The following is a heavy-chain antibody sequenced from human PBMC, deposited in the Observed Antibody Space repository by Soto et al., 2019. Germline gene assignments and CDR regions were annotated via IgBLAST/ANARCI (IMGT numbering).Heavy chain of an antibody. Sequence: ASVKVSCKASGYTFTSYAMHWVRQAPGQRLEWMGWINAGNGNTKYSQKFQGRVTITRDTSASAAYMELSSLRSEDTAVYYCARGMDGSGSYYLPYTPDYWGQGTLVTLSS. V-gene: IGHV1-3*01. CDR2: INAGNGNT. D-gene: IGHD3-10*01. J-gene: IGHJ4*02. CDR3: ARGMDGSGSYYLPYTPDY. CDR1: GYTFTSYA.